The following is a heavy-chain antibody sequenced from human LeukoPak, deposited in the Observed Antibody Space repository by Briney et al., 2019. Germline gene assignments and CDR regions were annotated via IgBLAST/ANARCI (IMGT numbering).Heavy chain of an antibody. CDR2: ISYDGSNK. D-gene: IGHD3-22*01. Sequence: GGSLRLSCAASGFTFSSYAMHWVRQAPGKGLEWVAVISYDGSNKYYADSVKGRFTISRDNSKNTLYLQMSSLRAEDTAVYYCAREGGYYYDSSGYLFDYWGQGTLVTVSS. J-gene: IGHJ4*02. CDR1: GFTFSSYA. CDR3: AREGGYYYDSSGYLFDY. V-gene: IGHV3-30-3*01.